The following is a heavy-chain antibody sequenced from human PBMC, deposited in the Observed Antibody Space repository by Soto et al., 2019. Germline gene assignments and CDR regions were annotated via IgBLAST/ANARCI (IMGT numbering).Heavy chain of an antibody. CDR3: ARGAPSSPGDYGDLDY. CDR1: GGTFSSYA. Sequence: QVQLVQSGAEVKKPGSSVKVSCKASGGTFSSYAISWVRQAPGQGLEWMGGIIPIFGTANYAQKFQGRVTITADECTRSAYMELSSLRSEDTAVYYCARGAPSSPGDYGDLDYWGQGTLVTVSS. J-gene: IGHJ4*02. CDR2: IIPIFGTA. D-gene: IGHD4-17*01. V-gene: IGHV1-69*01.